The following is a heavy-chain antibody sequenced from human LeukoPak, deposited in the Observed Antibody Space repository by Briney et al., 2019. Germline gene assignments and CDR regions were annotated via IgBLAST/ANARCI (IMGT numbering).Heavy chain of an antibody. J-gene: IGHJ3*02. V-gene: IGHV3-21*01. CDR3: ARDSRIVVVPAAKSDAFDI. CDR2: ISSSSSYI. CDR1: GFTFSSYS. D-gene: IGHD2-2*01. Sequence: PGGSLRLPCAASGFTFSSYSMNWVRQAPGKGLEWVSSISSSSSYIYYADSVKGRFTISRDNAKNSLYLQMNSLRAEDTAVYYCARDSRIVVVPAAKSDAFDIWGQGTMVTVSS.